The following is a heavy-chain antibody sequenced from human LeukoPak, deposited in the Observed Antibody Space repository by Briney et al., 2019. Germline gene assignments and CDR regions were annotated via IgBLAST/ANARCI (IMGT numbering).Heavy chain of an antibody. J-gene: IGHJ6*03. V-gene: IGHV1-18*01. CDR1: GYTFTSCG. Sequence: ASVKVSCKASGYTFTSCGISWVRQAPGQGLEWMGWISAYNGNTNYAQNLQCRVTMTTDTSTITAYMEQRSLRSDDTAVYYCARDIVVVPAAIIQYYYYYYMDVWGKGTTVTVSS. D-gene: IGHD2-2*02. CDR3: ARDIVVVPAAIIQYYYYYYMDV. CDR2: ISAYNGNT.